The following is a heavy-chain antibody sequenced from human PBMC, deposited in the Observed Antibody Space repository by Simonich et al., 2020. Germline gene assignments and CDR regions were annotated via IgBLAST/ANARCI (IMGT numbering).Heavy chain of an antibody. Sequence: EVQLVESGGGLVQPGGSLRLSCAASGFTFSSYWMSWVRQAPGKGLEWVANIKQDGSEKYYVDSVKGRFTISRDNAKNSLYLQMNSLRAEDMAVYYCARFRGRYFDWLFDYWGQGTLVTVSS. CDR1: GFTFSSYW. J-gene: IGHJ4*02. CDR3: ARFRGRYFDWLFDY. V-gene: IGHV3-7*01. D-gene: IGHD3-9*01. CDR2: IKQDGSEK.